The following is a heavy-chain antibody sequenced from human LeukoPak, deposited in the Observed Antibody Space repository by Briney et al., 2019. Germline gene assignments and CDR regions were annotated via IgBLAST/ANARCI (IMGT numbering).Heavy chain of an antibody. Sequence: GGSLRLSCAASGFTFSTYAMSWVRQAPGKGLEWVSSISDGGGTTYYADSVKGRFTISRDNSKNTLFLRMNILRAEDTAIYYCAKDPYYYGSGSSSFDYWGQGTLVTVSS. CDR2: ISDGGGTT. CDR1: GFTFSTYA. V-gene: IGHV3-23*01. D-gene: IGHD3-10*01. CDR3: AKDPYYYGSGSSSFDY. J-gene: IGHJ4*02.